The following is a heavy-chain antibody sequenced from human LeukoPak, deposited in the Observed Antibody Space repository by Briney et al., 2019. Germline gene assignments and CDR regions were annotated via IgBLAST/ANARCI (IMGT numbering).Heavy chain of an antibody. Sequence: ASVKVSCKASVGTFSSYASSWVRQAPGQGLEWMGGIIPIFGTANYSQKFQGRVTITADKSTSTAYMELSSLRSEDTAVYYCAGYYDSSGYYSDAFDIWGQGTMVTVSS. CDR1: VGTFSSYA. J-gene: IGHJ3*02. CDR3: AGYYDSSGYYSDAFDI. D-gene: IGHD3-22*01. CDR2: IIPIFGTA. V-gene: IGHV1-69*06.